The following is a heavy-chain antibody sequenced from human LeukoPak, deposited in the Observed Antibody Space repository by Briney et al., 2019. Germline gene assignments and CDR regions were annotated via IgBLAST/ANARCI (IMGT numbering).Heavy chain of an antibody. J-gene: IGHJ6*02. V-gene: IGHV1-2*02. D-gene: IGHD3-3*01. CDR1: GYTFTGYY. CDR3: ASPTNFWSGYNTRHYYYYGMDV. CDR2: INPNSGGT. Sequence: GASVKVSCKASGYTFTGYYMHWVRQAPGQGLEWMGWINPNSGGTNYAQEFQGRVTMTRDTSISTAYMELSRLRSDDTAVYYCASPTNFWSGYNTRHYYYYGMDVWGQGTTVTVSS.